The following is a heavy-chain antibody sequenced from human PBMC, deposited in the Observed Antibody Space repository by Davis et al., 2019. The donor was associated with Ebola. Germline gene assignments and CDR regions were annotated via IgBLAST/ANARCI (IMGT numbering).Heavy chain of an antibody. CDR3: TTVHSGYDLGY. V-gene: IGHV3-15*01. CDR1: GFTFTKAW. D-gene: IGHD5-12*01. Sequence: PGGSLRLSCAASGFTFTKAWMSWVRQAPGKGLEWVGRIKSKTDGGTTDYAAPVKGRFTISRDDSKNTLYLQMNSLKNEDTAVYYCTTVHSGYDLGYWGQGTLVTVSS. CDR2: IKSKTDGGTT. J-gene: IGHJ4*02.